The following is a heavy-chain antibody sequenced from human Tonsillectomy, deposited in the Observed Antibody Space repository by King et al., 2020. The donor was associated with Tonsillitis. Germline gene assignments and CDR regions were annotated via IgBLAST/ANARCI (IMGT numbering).Heavy chain of an antibody. CDR3: AGDRVGGYAAHYDGMDV. CDR2: ITTTSNYI. V-gene: IGHV3-21*01. Sequence: VQLVESGGGLVKPGGSLRLSCAASGFTFNSYSMNWVRQAPGKGLEWFSSITTTSNYIYYTDSVKGRSTISRDNAKNSLSLQMNSLRAEDTAVYYCAGDRVGGYAAHYDGMDVWGKGTTVTVSS. D-gene: IGHD5-12*01. CDR1: GFTFNSYS. J-gene: IGHJ6*01.